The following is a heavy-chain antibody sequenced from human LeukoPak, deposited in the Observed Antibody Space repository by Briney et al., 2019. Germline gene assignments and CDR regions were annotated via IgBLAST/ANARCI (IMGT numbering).Heavy chain of an antibody. J-gene: IGHJ4*02. CDR2: INHSGST. CDR3: ARGNLYYYDSSRTFLY. CDR1: GGSFSGYY. V-gene: IGHV4-34*01. D-gene: IGHD3-22*01. Sequence: PSETLSLTCAVYGGSFSGYYWSWIRQPPGKGLEWIGEINHSGSTNYNPSLKSRVTISVDTSKNQFSLKLSSVTAADTAVYYCARGNLYYYDSSRTFLYWGQGTLVTVSS.